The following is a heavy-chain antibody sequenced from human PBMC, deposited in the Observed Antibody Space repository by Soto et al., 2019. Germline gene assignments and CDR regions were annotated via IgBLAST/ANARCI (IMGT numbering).Heavy chain of an antibody. V-gene: IGHV4-4*07. Sequence: SETLSLTCTVSGDSVSSHYWSWIRQPAGKGLEWLGRLYNDERTNYNPSLKSRVTMSMDTSKNQFSLKLTSVTAADSAVYFCAREPLAHSYFDFWGQGILVTAPQ. J-gene: IGHJ4*02. CDR3: AREPLAHSYFDF. CDR2: LYNDERT. CDR1: GDSVSSHY.